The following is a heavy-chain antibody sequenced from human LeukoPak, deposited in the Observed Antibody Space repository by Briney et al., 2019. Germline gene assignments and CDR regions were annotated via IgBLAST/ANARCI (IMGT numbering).Heavy chain of an antibody. CDR3: ARANGDLDY. Sequence: ASVKVSCKASGYTFTRYDINWVRQATGQGLEWMGWINPNSGNRGYAQKFQGRVSITRDISINTAYMELSSLRSDDTAVYYCARANGDLDYWGQGTLVTVSS. D-gene: IGHD4-17*01. CDR2: INPNSGNR. CDR1: GYTFTRYD. J-gene: IGHJ4*02. V-gene: IGHV1-8*03.